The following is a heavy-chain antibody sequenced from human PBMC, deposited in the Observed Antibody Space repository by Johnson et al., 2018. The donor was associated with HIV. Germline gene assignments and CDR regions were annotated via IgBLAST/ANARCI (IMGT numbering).Heavy chain of an antibody. V-gene: IGHV3-13*01. J-gene: IGHJ3*02. CDR2: IGTAGDT. Sequence: VQLVESGGGLVQPGGSLRLSCAASGFTFSSYDMHWVRQATGKGLEWVSAIGTAGDTYYPGSVKGRFTISRENAKNSLYLQMNSLRAGDTAVYYCARYPGSSSRGAFDIWGQGTMVTVSS. D-gene: IGHD6-13*01. CDR3: ARYPGSSSRGAFDI. CDR1: GFTFSSYD.